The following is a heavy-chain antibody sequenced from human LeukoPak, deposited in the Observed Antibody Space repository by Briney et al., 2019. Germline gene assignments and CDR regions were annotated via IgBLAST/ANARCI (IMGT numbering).Heavy chain of an antibody. J-gene: IGHJ5*02. V-gene: IGHV3-30*02. D-gene: IGHD7-27*01. CDR1: GFTFNNYG. CDR2: IRNYGTDK. CDR3: AKTNTELGKNWFDP. Sequence: GGSLTLSCAASGFTFNNYGMHWVRQAPGKGLEWVSFIRNYGTDKYYAALVKGRFTISRDNSKNTMYLQMNSLRGEDTAVYYCAKTNTELGKNWFDPWGQGTVVIVSS.